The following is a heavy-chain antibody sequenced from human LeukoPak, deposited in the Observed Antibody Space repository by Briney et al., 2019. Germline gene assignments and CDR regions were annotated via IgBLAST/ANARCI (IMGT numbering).Heavy chain of an antibody. CDR2: IKQDGSEK. V-gene: IGHV3-7*01. D-gene: IGHD3-3*01. CDR1: GFTFSSYW. Sequence: GGSLRLSCAASGFTFSSYWMSWVRQAPGKGLEWVTNIKQDGSEKYYVDSVKGRFTISRDNAKNSLYLQMNSLRAEDTAVYYCARDRNTDFWSGYYTNYFDYWGQGTLVTVSS. J-gene: IGHJ4*02. CDR3: ARDRNTDFWSGYYTNYFDY.